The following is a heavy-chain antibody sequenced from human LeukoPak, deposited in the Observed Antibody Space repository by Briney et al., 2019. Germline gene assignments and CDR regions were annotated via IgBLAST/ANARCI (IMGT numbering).Heavy chain of an antibody. J-gene: IGHJ6*03. V-gene: IGHV4-59*01. CDR1: GGSISSYY. D-gene: IGHD3-16*01. Sequence: SETLSLICTVSGGSISSYYWSWIRQPPGKGLEWIGYIYYSGSTNYNPSLKSRVTISVDTSKNQFSLKLSSVTAADTAVYYCARETSQKGAHYMDIWGKGTTVTISS. CDR3: ARETSQKGAHYMDI. CDR2: IYYSGST.